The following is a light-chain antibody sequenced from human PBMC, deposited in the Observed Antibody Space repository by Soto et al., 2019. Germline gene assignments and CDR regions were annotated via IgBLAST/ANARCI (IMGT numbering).Light chain of an antibody. V-gene: IGKV3-20*01. CDR2: GAS. J-gene: IGKJ1*01. CDR3: QQYGNSPRT. CDR1: QSVSSSY. Sequence: EIVLTQSPGTLSLSPGETATLSCRASQSVSSSYLAWYQQKPGQAPRLLIYGASSRATGIPDRFSGSGSGTVFTLTISILEPEDFAVYYCQQYGNSPRTFGQGTKVEIK.